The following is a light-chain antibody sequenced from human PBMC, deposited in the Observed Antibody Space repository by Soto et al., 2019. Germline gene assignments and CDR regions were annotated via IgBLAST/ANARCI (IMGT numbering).Light chain of an antibody. CDR2: DAS. CDR3: QQRSNWPST. J-gene: IGKJ4*01. V-gene: IGKV3-11*01. CDR1: QSVSGY. Sequence: EIVLTQSPATLSLSPGNRATLSCRASQSVSGYLAWYQQKPGQAPRLLIYDASNRATGIPARFSGSGSGTDVTRTITSLEPEDCAVYYCQQRSNWPSTFGGGTKVES.